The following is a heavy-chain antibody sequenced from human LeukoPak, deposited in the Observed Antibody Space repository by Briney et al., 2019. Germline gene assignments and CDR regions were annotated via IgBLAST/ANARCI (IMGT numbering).Heavy chain of an antibody. CDR3: AKDPVVRYFDWLHNWFDP. D-gene: IGHD3-9*01. CDR1: GFTFSSYA. Sequence: GGSLRLSCAASGFTFSSYAMSWVRQAPGKGLEWVSTISGSGGSTYYADSVKGRFTISRDNSKNTLYLQMNSLRAEDTAVYYCAKDPVVRYFDWLHNWFDPWGQGTLVTVSS. J-gene: IGHJ5*02. V-gene: IGHV3-23*01. CDR2: ISGSGGST.